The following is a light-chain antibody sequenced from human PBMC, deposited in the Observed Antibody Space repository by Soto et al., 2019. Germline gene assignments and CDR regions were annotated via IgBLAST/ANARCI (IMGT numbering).Light chain of an antibody. Sequence: QSVLTQPPSVSGAPGQRVTISCTGSSSYIGAGYDVHWYQQLPGPAPKLLIYANSNRPSGVPDRFSGSKSGTSASLAITGLQAEDEADYYCQSYDSSLSGWVFGGGTKLTVL. CDR3: QSYDSSLSGWV. CDR2: ANS. J-gene: IGLJ3*02. CDR1: SSYIGAGYD. V-gene: IGLV1-40*01.